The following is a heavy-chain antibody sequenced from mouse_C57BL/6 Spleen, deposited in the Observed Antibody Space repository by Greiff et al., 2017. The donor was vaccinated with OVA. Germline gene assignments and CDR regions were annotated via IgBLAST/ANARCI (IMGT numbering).Heavy chain of an antibody. J-gene: IGHJ3*01. Sequence: EVQLQQSGPELVKPGASVKISCKASGYTFTDYYMNWVKQSHGKSLEWIGDINPNNGGTSYNQKFKGKATLTVDKSSSTAYMELRSLTSEDSAVYYCASWDEAWFAYWGQGTLVTVSA. CDR3: ASWDEAWFAY. CDR2: INPNNGGT. D-gene: IGHD4-1*01. V-gene: IGHV1-26*01. CDR1: GYTFTDYY.